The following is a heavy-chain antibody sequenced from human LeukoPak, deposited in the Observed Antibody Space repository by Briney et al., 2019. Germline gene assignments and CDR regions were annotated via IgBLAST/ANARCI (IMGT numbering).Heavy chain of an antibody. Sequence: SGPTLVKPTQTLTLTCTFSGFSLSTSGVGVGWIRQTPGKALELLALIYWDDDKRYSPSLKSRLTITKDTSKNQVVLTVTNMDPVDTATYYCAHRQYHFGALTFDIWGQGTVVTVSS. CDR3: AHRQYHFGALTFDI. D-gene: IGHD3-16*01. CDR2: IYWDDDK. J-gene: IGHJ3*02. V-gene: IGHV2-5*02. CDR1: GFSLSTSGVG.